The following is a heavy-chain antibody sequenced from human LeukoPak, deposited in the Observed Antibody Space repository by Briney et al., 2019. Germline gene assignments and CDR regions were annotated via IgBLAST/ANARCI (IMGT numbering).Heavy chain of an antibody. CDR2: IYYSGST. J-gene: IGHJ4*02. CDR1: GGSIRSDDYY. V-gene: IGHV4-30-4*08. D-gene: IGHD1-26*01. CDR3: VRTRRLVIDY. Sequence: SETLSLTCTVSGGSIRSDDYYWNWIRQPPGKGLEWIGYIYYSGSTYYNPSLKSRINMSVDTSKNQFSLKLSSVTAADTAVYYCVRTRRLVIDYWGQGTLVTVSS.